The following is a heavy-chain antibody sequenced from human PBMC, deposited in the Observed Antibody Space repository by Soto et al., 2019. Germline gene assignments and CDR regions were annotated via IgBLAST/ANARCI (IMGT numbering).Heavy chain of an antibody. Sequence: VPLLESGGGLVQPGGSLRLSCAASGFTFRDYAMNCVRLSSGKGLEWVSDISGNGDSARHADSVKGRFTISRDNSRNTLYLQMNSLRVDDTAVYYCGKERRGSGWSVCNFWGQGTLVTVSS. V-gene: IGHV3-23*01. CDR2: ISGNGDSA. CDR3: GKERRGSGWSVCNF. D-gene: IGHD6-19*01. CDR1: GFTFRDYA. J-gene: IGHJ4*02.